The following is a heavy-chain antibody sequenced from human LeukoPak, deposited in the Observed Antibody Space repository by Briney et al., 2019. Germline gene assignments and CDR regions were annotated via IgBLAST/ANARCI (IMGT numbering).Heavy chain of an antibody. V-gene: IGHV1-46*01. J-gene: IGHJ5*02. CDR1: GHTFTTYY. Sequence: ASVKVSCKASGHTFTTYYVHLVRQAPGQGLEWMGVINPSGDGTNYPQRFQGRFTLTRDTSTGTVYMELSSLRSEDTAIYYCAKETPNTGWFDPWGQGTLVTVSS. CDR3: AKETPNTGWFDP. CDR2: INPSGDGT. D-gene: IGHD1-14*01.